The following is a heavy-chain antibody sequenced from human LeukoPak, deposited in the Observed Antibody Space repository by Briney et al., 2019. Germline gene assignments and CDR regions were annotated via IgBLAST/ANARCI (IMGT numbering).Heavy chain of an antibody. V-gene: IGHV4-30-2*01. J-gene: IGHJ4*02. Sequence: SETLSLTCAVSGGSISSGGYSWSWIRQPPGKGLEWIGYIYHSGSTYYNPSLKSRVTISVDRSKNQFSLKLSSVTAADTAVYYCARGMTTVVTPIYWGQGTLVTVSS. CDR3: ARGMTTVVTPIY. CDR2: IYHSGST. CDR1: GGSISSGGYS. D-gene: IGHD4-23*01.